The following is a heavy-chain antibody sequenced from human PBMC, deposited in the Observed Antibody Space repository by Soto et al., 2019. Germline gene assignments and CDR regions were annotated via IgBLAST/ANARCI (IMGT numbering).Heavy chain of an antibody. D-gene: IGHD2-15*01. V-gene: IGHV3-66*01. J-gene: IGHJ2*01. Sequence: GGSLRLSCAVSGITVSSNYMNWVRQAPGKGLEWVSIIYSSGSRYYADSVKGRFSISRDNSENTVYLEMNSLRVEDTAVYYCARDPPSYCTGSSCYSSGYFDLWGRGTLVTVSS. CDR2: IYSSGSR. CDR1: GITVSSNY. CDR3: ARDPPSYCTGSSCYSSGYFDL.